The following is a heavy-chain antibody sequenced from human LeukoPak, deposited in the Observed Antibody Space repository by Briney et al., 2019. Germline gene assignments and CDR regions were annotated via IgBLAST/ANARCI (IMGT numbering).Heavy chain of an antibody. D-gene: IGHD1-26*01. CDR2: TYYRSMWYN. CDR1: GDSVSSNSAA. J-gene: IGHJ4*02. V-gene: IGHV6-1*01. CDR3: ARAQAYSGRIFDY. Sequence: SQTLSLTCAISGDSVSSNSAAWNWIRQSPSRGLEWLGRTYYRSMWYNEYAVSVKSRITINPDTSKNQFSLQLNSVTPEDTALYYCARAQAYSGRIFDYWGQGTLVTVSA.